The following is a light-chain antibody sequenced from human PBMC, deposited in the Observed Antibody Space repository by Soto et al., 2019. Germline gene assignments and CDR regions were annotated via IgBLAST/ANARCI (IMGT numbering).Light chain of an antibody. J-gene: IGKJ2*01. V-gene: IGKV1-5*01. Sequence: DIQMTQSPSTLSASVGDRVTITCRASQTISNWLAWYQQKPGKAPKLLIYDASRLQSGVPSRFSGRGSGTEFTLTITSLQPDDFATYSCQQYDSYSYTFGQGTKLDIK. CDR3: QQYDSYSYT. CDR1: QTISNW. CDR2: DAS.